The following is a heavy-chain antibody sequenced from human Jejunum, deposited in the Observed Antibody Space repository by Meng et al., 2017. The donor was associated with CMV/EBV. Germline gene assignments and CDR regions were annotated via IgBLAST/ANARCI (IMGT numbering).Heavy chain of an antibody. V-gene: IGHV4-4*02. CDR2: IYHSGST. CDR3: ARADKVRFDY. J-gene: IGHJ4*02. CDR1: GGSMSSTNW. Sequence: QVQLQESGPGLVKPSGTLSLTCAVSGGSMSSTNWWSWVRQPPGKGLEWIGEIYHSGSTNYNPSLKRRVSISVDKSKNQFSLKLSSVTAADTAAYYCARADKVRFDYWGQGTLVTVSS.